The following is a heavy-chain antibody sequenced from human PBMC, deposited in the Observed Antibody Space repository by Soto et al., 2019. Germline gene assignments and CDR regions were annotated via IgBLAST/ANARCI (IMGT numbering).Heavy chain of an antibody. V-gene: IGHV3-23*01. CDR1: GFTFSSYA. J-gene: IGHJ6*04. Sequence: GGSLRLSCAASGFTFSSYAMTWVRQAPGKGLEWVSAISDSASSTYYADSVKGRFTISRDNSKNTLYLQMNSLRAEDTAVYYCAKDEAADACADVWGKGTTVSVSS. CDR3: AKDEAADACADV. D-gene: IGHD6-13*01. CDR2: ISDSASST.